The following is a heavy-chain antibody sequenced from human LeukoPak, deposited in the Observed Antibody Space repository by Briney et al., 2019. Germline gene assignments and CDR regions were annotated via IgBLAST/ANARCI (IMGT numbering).Heavy chain of an antibody. CDR2: IIPVLGIT. D-gene: IGHD5-24*01. Sequence: ASVKVSCKASGGTFSSYAISWVRQAPGQGLEWMGRIIPVLGITNYAQKFQGRVTITADKSTSTADMEPSSLRSEDTAVYYCTRGGGRGLQLSVADYYGMDVWGRGTTVTVSS. CDR1: GGTFSSYA. J-gene: IGHJ6*02. V-gene: IGHV1-69*04. CDR3: TRGGGRGLQLSVADYYGMDV.